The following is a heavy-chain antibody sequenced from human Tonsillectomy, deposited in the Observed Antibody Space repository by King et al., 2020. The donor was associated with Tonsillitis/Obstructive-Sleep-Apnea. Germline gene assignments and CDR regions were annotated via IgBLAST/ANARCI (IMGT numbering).Heavy chain of an antibody. V-gene: IGHV4-39*01. D-gene: IGHD2-8*02. CDR3: ARLRVVSGFDY. CDR2: IYYSGST. J-gene: IGHJ4*02. CDR1: GGSISSSSYY. Sequence: QLQESGPGLVKPSETLSLTCTVSGGSISSSSYYWGWIRQPPGRGLEWIGSIYYSGSTYYNPSLKSRLTISVDTSKIQFSLKLSSVTAADTAVYYCARLRVVSGFDYWGQGSLVTVSS.